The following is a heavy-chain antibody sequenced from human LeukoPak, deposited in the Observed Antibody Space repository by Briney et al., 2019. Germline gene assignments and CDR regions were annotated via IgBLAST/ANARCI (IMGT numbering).Heavy chain of an antibody. CDR1: GYTFTSYD. V-gene: IGHV1-8*01. D-gene: IGHD6-25*01. CDR2: MNPNSGNT. J-gene: IGHJ5*02. Sequence: ASVKVSFKASGYTFTSYDINWVRQATGQGLEWMGWMNPNSGNTGYAQKFQGRVTITRNTSISTAYMELSSLRSEDTAVYYCARGRAARGWWFDPWGQGTLVTVSS. CDR3: ARGRAARGWWFDP.